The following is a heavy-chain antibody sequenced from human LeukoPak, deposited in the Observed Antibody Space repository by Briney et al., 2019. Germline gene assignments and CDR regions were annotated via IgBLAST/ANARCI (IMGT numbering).Heavy chain of an antibody. CDR2: IHYTGNT. Sequence: SETLSLTCTVSGGSIRSDSYYWGWIRQPPGKGLEWIGSIHYTGNTYYNPSLRSRVTISVDTSKNHFSLQLSSVTAADTAVYYCARRGVIVSRMLRGDFDYWGQGTLVTVSS. D-gene: IGHD3-16*02. CDR3: ARRGVIVSRMLRGDFDY. CDR1: GGSIRSDSYY. J-gene: IGHJ4*02. V-gene: IGHV4-39*02.